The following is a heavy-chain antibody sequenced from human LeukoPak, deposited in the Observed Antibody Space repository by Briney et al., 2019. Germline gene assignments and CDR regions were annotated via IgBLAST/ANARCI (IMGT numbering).Heavy chain of an antibody. V-gene: IGHV3-23*01. Sequence: SGGSLRLSCAASGFTFSSYAMSWVRQAPGKGLEWVSAISGSGGSTYYADSVKGRFTISRDNAKNSLYLQMNSLRAEDTAVYYCATYGDWAIDYWGQGTLVTVSS. J-gene: IGHJ4*02. CDR3: ATYGDWAIDY. CDR2: ISGSGGST. D-gene: IGHD4-17*01. CDR1: GFTFSSYA.